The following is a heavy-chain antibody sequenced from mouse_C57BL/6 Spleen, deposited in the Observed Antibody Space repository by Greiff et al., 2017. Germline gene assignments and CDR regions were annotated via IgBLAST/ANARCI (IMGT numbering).Heavy chain of an antibody. CDR3: VREGGKYAMDY. V-gene: IGHV10-1*01. D-gene: IGHD2-1*01. J-gene: IGHJ4*01. Sequence: EVQLVESGGGLVQPKGSLKLSCAASGFSFNTYAMNWVRQAPGKGLEWVARIRSKSNNYATYYADSVKDRFTISRDDSESMLYLQMNNLKTEDTAMYYCVREGGKYAMDYWGQGTSVTVSS. CDR1: GFSFNTYA. CDR2: IRSKSNNYAT.